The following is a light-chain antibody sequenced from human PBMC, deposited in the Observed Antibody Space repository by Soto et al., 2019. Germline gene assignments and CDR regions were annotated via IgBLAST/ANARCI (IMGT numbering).Light chain of an antibody. CDR1: SRDIVGYNY. V-gene: IGLV2-14*01. Sequence: QSALTQPASVSGSPGQSITIACTGSSRDIVGYNYVSWYQQHPGKAPKLIIYDVTYRPSGLSYRFSASKSGSTASLTISGLQPEDEADYYCSSYSGSTTHILFGGGTQLTVL. J-gene: IGLJ2*01. CDR2: DVT. CDR3: SSYSGSTTHIL.